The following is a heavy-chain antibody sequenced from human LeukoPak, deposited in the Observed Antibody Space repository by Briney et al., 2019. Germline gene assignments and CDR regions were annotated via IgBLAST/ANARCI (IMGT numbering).Heavy chain of an antibody. D-gene: IGHD2-2*01. Sequence: TLSLTCTVSGGSISSGGYYWSWLRQHPGKGLEWVGYIYYSGSTYYNPSLKSRVTISVDTSKNQFSLKLSSVTAADTAVYYCARRAGCSSTSCFPMDVWGQGTTVTVSS. CDR1: GGSISSGGYY. J-gene: IGHJ6*02. CDR3: ARRAGCSSTSCFPMDV. CDR2: IYYSGST. V-gene: IGHV4-31*03.